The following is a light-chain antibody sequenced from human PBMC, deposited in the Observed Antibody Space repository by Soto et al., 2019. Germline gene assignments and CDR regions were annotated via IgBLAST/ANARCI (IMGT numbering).Light chain of an antibody. CDR1: SSDVGGYKY. CDR2: EVS. CDR3: SSYTSSSTLVV. Sequence: QSVLTQPASVSGSPGQSITISCTGTSSDVGGYKYVSWYQHLPGKAPKLIIYEVSDRPSGVSDRFSGSKSGNTASLTISGRQAEDEAEYYCSSYTSSSTLVVFGGGTQLTVL. V-gene: IGLV2-14*01. J-gene: IGLJ2*01.